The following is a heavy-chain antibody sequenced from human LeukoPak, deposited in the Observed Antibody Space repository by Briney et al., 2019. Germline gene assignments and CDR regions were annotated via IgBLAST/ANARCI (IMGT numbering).Heavy chain of an antibody. J-gene: IGHJ4*02. CDR3: ARVEGGGSYPHPHYFDY. D-gene: IGHD1-26*01. CDR2: INHSGST. V-gene: IGHV4-34*01. CDR1: GGSFSGYY. Sequence: SETLSLTCAVYGGSFSGYYWSWIRQPPGKGLEWIGEINHSGSTNYNPSLKSRVTISVDTSKNQFSLKLSSVTAADTAVYYCARVEGGGSYPHPHYFDYWGQGTLVTVSS.